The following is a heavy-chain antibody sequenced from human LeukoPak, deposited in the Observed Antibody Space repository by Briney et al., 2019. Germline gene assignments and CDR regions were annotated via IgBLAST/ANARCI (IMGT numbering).Heavy chain of an antibody. CDR3: ARQGVGATDC. D-gene: IGHD1-26*01. CDR1: GGSISSSTYY. CDR2: ITYSGST. V-gene: IGHV4-39*01. Sequence: SETLSLTCTVSGGSISSSTYYWAWIRQSPGKGLEWIGSITYSGSTYYNSSLESRVTISVDTSKNQFSLRLISVTAVDTAVYYCARQGVGATDCWGQGTLVTVSS. J-gene: IGHJ4*02.